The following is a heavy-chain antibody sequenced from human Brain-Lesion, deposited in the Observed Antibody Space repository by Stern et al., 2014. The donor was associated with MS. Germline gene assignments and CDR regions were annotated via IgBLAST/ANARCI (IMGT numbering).Heavy chain of an antibody. J-gene: IGHJ4*02. CDR1: GGSISSGSDY. CDR3: ASGYRIFDY. CDR2: IHPSGTA. Sequence: VQLVESGPGLVKPSQTLSLTCTVSGGSISSGSDYWSWIRQPVGKGLEGIGRIHPSGTAFYPPSLKRRVTISTGTSMNQFPLELNSATAADTAIYYCASGYRIFDYWGQGILVTVSS. V-gene: IGHV4-61*02. D-gene: IGHD5-18*01.